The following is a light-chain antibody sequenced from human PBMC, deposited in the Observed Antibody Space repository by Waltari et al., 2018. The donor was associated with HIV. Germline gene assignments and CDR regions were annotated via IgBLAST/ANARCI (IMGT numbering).Light chain of an antibody. CDR3: QSYDSSNLVAWV. J-gene: IGLJ3*02. CDR2: EDH. CDR1: SGSIASTY. Sequence: NFMLTQPHSVSGSRGKTVTISCTRSSGSIASTYVQWYQQRPGSAPVAVIFEDHQRPSGVPVRFSASIDSSSNSASLTISGLQTEDEADYYCQSYDSSNLVAWVFGTGTKLTVL. V-gene: IGLV6-57*04.